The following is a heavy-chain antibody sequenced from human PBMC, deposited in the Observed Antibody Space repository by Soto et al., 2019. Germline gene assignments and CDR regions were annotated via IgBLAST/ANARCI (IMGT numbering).Heavy chain of an antibody. J-gene: IGHJ6*02. V-gene: IGHV3-7*03. Sequence: EVQLVESGGGLVQPGGSLRLSCAASGFTFTSYWMSWVRQAPGKGLEWVANINQDGSAKYFVDAVEGRFTISRDNAKNSLYLQMDTLRAEDTAVYYCAREVGATLYYYGVDVWGQGTTVTVSS. D-gene: IGHD3-10*01. CDR1: GFTFTSYW. CDR2: INQDGSAK. CDR3: AREVGATLYYYGVDV.